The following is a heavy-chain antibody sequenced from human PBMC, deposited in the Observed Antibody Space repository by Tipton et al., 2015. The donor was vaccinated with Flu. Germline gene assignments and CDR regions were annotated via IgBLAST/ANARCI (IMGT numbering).Heavy chain of an antibody. CDR1: GFIFKSYV. CDR2: VTGSGGTT. J-gene: IGHJ2*01. V-gene: IGHV3-23*04. CDR3: AKDWYTVGYVDL. Sequence: VQLVQSGGGLVQPGGSLRLSCAASGFIFKSYVMTWVRQAPGKGLEWVASVTGSGGTTYHADSVKGRFTISRDNSKNTLDLQMNSLRDEDTAIYYCAKDWYTVGYVDLWGRGTLVTVSS. D-gene: IGHD1-14*01.